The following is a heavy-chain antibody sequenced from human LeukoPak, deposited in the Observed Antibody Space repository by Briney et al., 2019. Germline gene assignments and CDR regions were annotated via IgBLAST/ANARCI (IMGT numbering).Heavy chain of an antibody. D-gene: IGHD2-2*02. CDR2: ISYDGSNK. Sequence: GGSLRLSCAASGFTFSSYGMHWVRQAPGKGLEWVAVISYDGSNKYYADFVKGRFTISRDNSKNTLYLQMNSLRAEDTAVYYCARSGYCSSTSCYSVDYWGQGTLVTVSS. CDR3: ARSGYCSSTSCYSVDY. J-gene: IGHJ4*02. V-gene: IGHV3-30*03. CDR1: GFTFSSYG.